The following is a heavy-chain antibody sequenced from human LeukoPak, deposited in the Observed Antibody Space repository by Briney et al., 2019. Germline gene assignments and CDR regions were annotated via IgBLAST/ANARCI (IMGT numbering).Heavy chain of an antibody. CDR2: ISSSGSDT. J-gene: IGHJ4*02. V-gene: IGHV3-23*01. Sequence: PGGSLRLSCAASGFTFSNSAMTWVRQAPGNGLEWVSAISSSGSDTIYTDSVKDRFTIPRDNSKNTLYLQMKTLRAEDTTVYYCAKGGSYAPLDYWGQGTLVTVSS. CDR1: GFTFSNSA. D-gene: IGHD1-26*01. CDR3: AKGGSYAPLDY.